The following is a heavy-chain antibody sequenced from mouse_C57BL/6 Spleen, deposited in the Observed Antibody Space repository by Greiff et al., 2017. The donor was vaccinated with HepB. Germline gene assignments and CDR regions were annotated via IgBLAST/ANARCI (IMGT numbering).Heavy chain of an antibody. CDR1: GFSLTSYG. D-gene: IGHD1-1*01. CDR2: IWSGGST. Sequence: VQRVESGPGLVQPSQSLSITCTVSGFSLTSYGVHWVRQSPGKGLEWLGVIWSGGSTDYNAAFISRLSISKDNSKSQVFFKMNSLQADDTAIYYCARNGDYYGSSLMDYWGQGTSVTVSS. CDR3: ARNGDYYGSSLMDY. V-gene: IGHV2-2*01. J-gene: IGHJ4*01.